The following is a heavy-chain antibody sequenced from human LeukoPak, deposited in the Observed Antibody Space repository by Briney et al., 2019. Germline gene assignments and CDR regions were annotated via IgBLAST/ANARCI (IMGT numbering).Heavy chain of an antibody. D-gene: IGHD5-18*01. CDR3: ARDHPPGYSYGPSFDY. CDR1: GGTFSSYA. J-gene: IGHJ4*02. Sequence: SVKVSCKASGGTFSSYAISWVRQAPGQGLEWMGGIIPIFGTANYAQKFQGRVTITADESTSTAYMEPSSLRSEDTAVYYCARDHPPGYSYGPSFDYWGQGTLVTVSS. CDR2: IIPIFGTA. V-gene: IGHV1-69*13.